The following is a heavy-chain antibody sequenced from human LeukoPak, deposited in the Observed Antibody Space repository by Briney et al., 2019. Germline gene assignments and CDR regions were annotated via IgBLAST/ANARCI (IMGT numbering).Heavy chain of an antibody. Sequence: PSETLSLTCTVSGGSISSGGYYWTWIRQHPGKGLEWFGYNYYSGSTYYNPSLKSRVTISVDTSKNQFSLKLSSVTAANTAVYYCARGAYCGGDCYWLNWFDPWGQGTLVTVSS. CDR3: ARGAYCGGDCYWLNWFDP. D-gene: IGHD2-21*02. CDR2: NYYSGST. CDR1: GGSISSGGYY. J-gene: IGHJ5*02. V-gene: IGHV4-31*03.